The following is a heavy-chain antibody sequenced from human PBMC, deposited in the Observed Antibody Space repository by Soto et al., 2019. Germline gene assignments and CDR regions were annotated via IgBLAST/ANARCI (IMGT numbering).Heavy chain of an antibody. Sequence: SQPLSLTCAVYGGSISGYYWSWIRQPPGKGLEWIGSIYYSGSTYYNPSLQSRVAISVDTSKNQFSLKLKSVTAADTAIYYCARRTVNIRTFYSGLKTHCFDYWGQGAPVTVS. CDR1: GGSISGYY. J-gene: IGHJ4*02. D-gene: IGHD6-19*01. CDR2: IYYSGST. CDR3: ARRTVNIRTFYSGLKTHCFDY. V-gene: IGHV4-39*01.